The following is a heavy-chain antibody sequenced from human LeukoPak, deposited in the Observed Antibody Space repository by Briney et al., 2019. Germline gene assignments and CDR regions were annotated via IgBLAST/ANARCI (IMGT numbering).Heavy chain of an antibody. CDR3: ARLSEFLLAYCGGDCSDAFDI. D-gene: IGHD2-21*02. CDR2: IIPILGIA. J-gene: IGHJ3*02. V-gene: IGHV1-69*02. CDR1: GGTFSSYT. Sequence: EASVKVSCKASGGTFSSYTISWVRQAPGQGLEWMGRIIPILGIANYAQKFQGRVTITADKSTSTAYMELSSLRSEDTAVYYCARLSEFLLAYCGGDCSDAFDIWGQGTMVTVSS.